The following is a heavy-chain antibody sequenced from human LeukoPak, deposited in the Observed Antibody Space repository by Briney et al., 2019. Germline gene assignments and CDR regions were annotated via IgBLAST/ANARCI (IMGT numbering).Heavy chain of an antibody. CDR3: ARDKSTSCYYFDY. D-gene: IGHD2-2*01. J-gene: IGHJ4*02. CDR1: GFTLSSHG. CDR2: IWYDGSYK. Sequence: GGSLRLSCEASGFTLSSHGMHWVRQAPGKGLEWVAVIWYDGSYKYYADSVKGRFTISRDNSNSTLYLQMNSLRAEDTAVYYCARDKSTSCYYFDYWGQGALVTVSS. V-gene: IGHV3-33*08.